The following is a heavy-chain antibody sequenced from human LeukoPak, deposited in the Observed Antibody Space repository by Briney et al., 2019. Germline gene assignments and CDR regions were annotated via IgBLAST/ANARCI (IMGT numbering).Heavy chain of an antibody. V-gene: IGHV4-34*01. CDR3: AKDAVVTTRGAFDI. J-gene: IGHJ3*02. Sequence: PSETLSLTCAVYGVSFSGYYWSWIRQPPGKGLEWIGEINHSGSTNYNPSLKSRVTISVDTSKNQFSLKLSPVTAADTAVYYCAKDAVVTTRGAFDIWGQGTMVTVSS. CDR1: GVSFSGYY. D-gene: IGHD2-21*02. CDR2: INHSGST.